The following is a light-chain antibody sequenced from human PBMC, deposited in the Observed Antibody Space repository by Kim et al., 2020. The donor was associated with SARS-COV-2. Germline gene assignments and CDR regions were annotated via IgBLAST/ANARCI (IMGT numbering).Light chain of an antibody. CDR1: NIGSKS. Sequence: VETGTTSCIRGRCNNIGSKSDNWYQQKPGQAPLLVNYYDSDRPSGIPERFAGSNSGNTATLTISRVEAEDEADYYCQVWDSSSDWVFGGGTQLTVL. V-gene: IGLV3-21*04. CDR3: QVWDSSSDWV. J-gene: IGLJ3*02. CDR2: YDS.